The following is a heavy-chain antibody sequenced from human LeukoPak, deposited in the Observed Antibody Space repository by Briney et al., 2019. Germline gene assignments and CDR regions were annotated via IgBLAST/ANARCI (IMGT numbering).Heavy chain of an antibody. CDR2: ISYDGSNK. D-gene: IGHD6-19*01. CDR1: GFTFSSYG. J-gene: IGHJ4*02. Sequence: PGRSLRLSCAASGFTFSSYGMHWVHQGPGKGLEWVAVISYDGSNKYYADSVKGRFTISRDNSKNTLYVQMNSLRGEDTVVYYCARAGIAVDYRGFDYWGQGTLVTVSS. V-gene: IGHV3-30*03. CDR3: ARAGIAVDYRGFDY.